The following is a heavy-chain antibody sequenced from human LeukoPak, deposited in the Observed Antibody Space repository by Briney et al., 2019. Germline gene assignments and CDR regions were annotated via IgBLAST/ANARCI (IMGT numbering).Heavy chain of an antibody. Sequence: GGSLRLSCAASGLTFSNAWMSWVRQAPGKGLEWVGRIKSKTDGGTTDYAAPVKGRFTISRDDSKNTQYLQMNSLKTEDTAVYYCTTHHTYYDFWSGYRSDSGGHYFDCWGQGNLVTVTS. CDR3: TTHHTYYDFWSGYRSDSGGHYFDC. CDR1: GLTFSNAW. CDR2: IKSKTDGGTT. V-gene: IGHV3-15*01. J-gene: IGHJ4*02. D-gene: IGHD3-3*01.